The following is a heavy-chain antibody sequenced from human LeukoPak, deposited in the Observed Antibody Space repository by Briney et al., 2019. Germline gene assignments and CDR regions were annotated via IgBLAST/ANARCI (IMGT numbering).Heavy chain of an antibody. V-gene: IGHV3-33*01. D-gene: IGHD2-15*01. Sequence: PGGSLRLSCAASGFTFSIYGMHWVRQAPGKGLEWVAVIWFDGSNRNHADSVKGRFTISRDNSKNTLFLQMNSLRVEDTAVYFCVRDYCSGGSCYESNWFDPWGQGTLVTVSS. CDR2: IWFDGSNR. CDR1: GFTFSIYG. CDR3: VRDYCSGGSCYESNWFDP. J-gene: IGHJ5*02.